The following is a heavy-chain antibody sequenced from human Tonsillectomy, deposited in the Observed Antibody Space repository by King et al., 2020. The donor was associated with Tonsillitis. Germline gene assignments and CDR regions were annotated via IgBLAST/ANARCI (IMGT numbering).Heavy chain of an antibody. V-gene: IGHV3-13*01. Sequence: QLVQSGGGLVQPGGSLRLSCAASGFTFSSYDMHWVRQATGQGLEWVSSIGTDGDTYYPGSVKGRFTISRENAKNSLYLQMNSLRAGETAVYYCAREPKGYYYGMDVWGQGTTVTVSS. CDR3: AREPKGYYYGMDV. CDR2: IGTDGDT. J-gene: IGHJ6*02. CDR1: GFTFSSYD.